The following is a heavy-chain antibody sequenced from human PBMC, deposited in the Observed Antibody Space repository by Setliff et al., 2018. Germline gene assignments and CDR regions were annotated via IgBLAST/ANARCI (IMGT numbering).Heavy chain of an antibody. J-gene: IGHJ5*02. Sequence: PGGSLRLSCAASGFTFSSYSMNWVRQAPGKGLEWVSSISSSSSYIYYADSVKGRFTISRDNAKNSLYLQMNSLRAEDTAVYYCARKIAAAGTAWFDPWGQGTLVTVSS. CDR1: GFTFSSYS. CDR3: ARKIAAAGTAWFDP. V-gene: IGHV3-21*01. CDR2: ISSSSSYI. D-gene: IGHD6-13*01.